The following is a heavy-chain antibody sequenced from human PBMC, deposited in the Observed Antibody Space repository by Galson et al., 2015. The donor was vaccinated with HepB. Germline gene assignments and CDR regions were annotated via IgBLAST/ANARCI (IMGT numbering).Heavy chain of an antibody. CDR2: ISGYNGNT. D-gene: IGHD3-16*01. CDR1: GYSFTQYG. Sequence: SVKVSCKASGYSFTQYGITWVRQAPGQGLEWMGWISGYNGNTNYAQNLQSRVTMTTDTSPTTVYMELGSLRSDDTAVYYCARARYDTSAPDHWGQGTLVTVSS. J-gene: IGHJ5*02. V-gene: IGHV1-18*01. CDR3: ARARYDTSAPDH.